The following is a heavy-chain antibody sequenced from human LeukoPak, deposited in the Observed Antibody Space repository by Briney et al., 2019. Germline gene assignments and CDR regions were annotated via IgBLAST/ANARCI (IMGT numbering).Heavy chain of an antibody. CDR3: ARVAGGNSGVDY. CDR1: GGSIRSYY. V-gene: IGHV4-59*01. D-gene: IGHD4-23*01. Sequence: SSETLSLTCTVSGGSIRSYYWSWLRQPPGKGLEWIGYIYYSGSTNYNPSLKSRVTISVDTSKNQFSLKLSSVTAADTAVYYCARVAGGNSGVDYWGQGTLVTVSS. J-gene: IGHJ4*02. CDR2: IYYSGST.